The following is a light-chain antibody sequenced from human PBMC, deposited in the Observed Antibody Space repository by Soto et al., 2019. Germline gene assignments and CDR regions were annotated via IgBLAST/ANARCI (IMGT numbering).Light chain of an antibody. Sequence: DIQMTQSPSSLSASVGDRVSLTCRAGQNVGSFVNWYQQKPGKAPNFLIYAASSLRSGVPSRFSGSGSGTDFTLTISSLQPEDFATYYCQQSYSTPPTFGQGTKVDIK. J-gene: IGKJ1*01. V-gene: IGKV1-39*01. CDR2: AAS. CDR1: QNVGSF. CDR3: QQSYSTPPT.